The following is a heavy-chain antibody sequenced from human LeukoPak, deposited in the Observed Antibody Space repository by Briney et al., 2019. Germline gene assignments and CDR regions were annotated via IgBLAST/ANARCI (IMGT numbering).Heavy chain of an antibody. D-gene: IGHD3-3*01. CDR2: ISGSGGST. CDR1: GFSFNTYW. Sequence: PGGSLRLSCAGSGFSFNTYWMTWARQAPGKGLEWVSAISGSGGSTYYADSVKGRFTISRDNSKNTLYLQMNSLRAEDTAVYYCAKNVLRFLEWLSPHAFDIWGQGTMVTVSS. J-gene: IGHJ3*02. CDR3: AKNVLRFLEWLSPHAFDI. V-gene: IGHV3-23*01.